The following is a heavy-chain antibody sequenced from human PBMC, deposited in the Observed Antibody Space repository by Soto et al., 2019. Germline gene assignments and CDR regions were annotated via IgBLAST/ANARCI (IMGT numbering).Heavy chain of an antibody. CDR3: ASAATGSYHSAY. V-gene: IGHV1-18*04. CDR2: IAPHSGRT. D-gene: IGHD3-10*01. Sequence: QVQLVQSGPEVKNPGASVRVSCVASGYAFTSYGVNWVRQAPGQGLEWMGWIAPHSGRTTYLPKFQGRVTMTADVSTNTAYIELRSLKSDDTGIYFCASAATGSYHSAYWGQGTVVTVSS. J-gene: IGHJ4*02. CDR1: GYAFTSYG.